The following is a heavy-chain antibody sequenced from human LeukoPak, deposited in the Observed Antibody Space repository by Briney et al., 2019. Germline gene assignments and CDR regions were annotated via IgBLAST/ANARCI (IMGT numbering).Heavy chain of an antibody. Sequence: SGGSLRLSCAASGFTFSKYAMSWVRQAPGKGLEWVSAISSGGGSTYYADSVKARFTISRDNSKNTLYLQMNSLRAEDTAVYYCAKSPGYSSSWYDYWGQGTLVTVSS. V-gene: IGHV3-23*01. D-gene: IGHD6-13*01. CDR2: ISSGGGST. J-gene: IGHJ4*02. CDR3: AKSPGYSSSWYDY. CDR1: GFTFSKYA.